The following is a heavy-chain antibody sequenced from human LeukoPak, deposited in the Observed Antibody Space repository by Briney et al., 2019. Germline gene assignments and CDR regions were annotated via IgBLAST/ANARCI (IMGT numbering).Heavy chain of an antibody. CDR1: GFTFSSYA. J-gene: IGHJ4*02. D-gene: IGHD3-16*01. Sequence: GGSLRLSCAASGFTFSSYAMHWVRQAPGKGLEWVAVISYDGSNKYYADSMKGRFTISRDNSKNTLYLQMNSLRAEDTAVYYCARATRGDKFDYWGQGTLVTVSS. V-gene: IGHV3-30*04. CDR3: ARATRGDKFDY. CDR2: ISYDGSNK.